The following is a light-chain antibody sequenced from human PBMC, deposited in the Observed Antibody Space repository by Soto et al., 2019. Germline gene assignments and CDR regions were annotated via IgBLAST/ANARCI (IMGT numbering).Light chain of an antibody. CDR2: SNN. CDR3: AAWDDSLNGQMV. Sequence: QSVLTQPPSASGTPGQRVTISCSGSSSNIGSNTVNWYQQLPGTAPKLLIYSNNQRPSGVPDRFSGSKSGTSASLAISGLQSEDEADYHCAAWDDSLNGQMVFGGGTKLTVL. CDR1: SSNIGSNT. V-gene: IGLV1-44*01. J-gene: IGLJ2*01.